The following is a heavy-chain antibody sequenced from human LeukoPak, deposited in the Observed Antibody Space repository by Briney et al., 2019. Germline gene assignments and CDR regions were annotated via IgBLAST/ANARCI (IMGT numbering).Heavy chain of an antibody. CDR3: AREGRGGDWLLA. CDR2: IYYSGST. D-gene: IGHD3-9*01. J-gene: IGHJ5*02. CDR1: GGSVSSGSYY. V-gene: IGHV4-61*01. Sequence: SETLSPTCTVSGGSVSSGSYYWSWIRQPPGKGLEWIGYIYYSGSTNYNPSLKSRGTISVDTFKPQSSLTLSSAAAADTAVSYCAREGRGGDWLLAWGQGTLVTVSS.